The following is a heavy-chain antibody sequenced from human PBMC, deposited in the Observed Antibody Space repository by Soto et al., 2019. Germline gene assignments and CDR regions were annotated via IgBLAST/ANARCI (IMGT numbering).Heavy chain of an antibody. CDR1: GVSVSSVW. D-gene: IGHD6-13*01. CDR2: ISYDGSNK. V-gene: IGHV3-30*18. CDR3: AKDSAAAGSL. Sequence: GGSLRLSCAASGVSVSSVWMTWVRQAPCKGLEWVAVISYDGSNKYYADSVKGRFTISRDNSKNTLYLQMNSLRAEDTAVYYCAKDSAAAGSLWGQGTLVTVSS. J-gene: IGHJ4*02.